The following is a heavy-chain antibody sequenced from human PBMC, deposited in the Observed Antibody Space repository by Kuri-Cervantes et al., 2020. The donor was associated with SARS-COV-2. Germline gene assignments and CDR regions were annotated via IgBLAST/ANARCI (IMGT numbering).Heavy chain of an antibody. D-gene: IGHD6-13*01. CDR1: GGSINSGDYY. J-gene: IGHJ4*02. V-gene: IGHV4-30-4*08. CDR2: IYYSRST. CDR3: ARVSSSPPGPLDY. Sequence: LRLSCTVSGGSINSGDYYWSCIRQPPGKVLEWIGYIYYSRSTYYNPSLKSRVTISVDTSKYQFSLKLSSVTAADTAVYYCARVSSSPPGPLDYWGQGTLVTVSS.